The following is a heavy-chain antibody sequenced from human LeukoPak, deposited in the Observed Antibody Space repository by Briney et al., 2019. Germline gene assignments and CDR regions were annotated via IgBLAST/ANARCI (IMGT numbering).Heavy chain of an antibody. V-gene: IGHV4-59*01. CDR1: GGSISNYY. D-gene: IGHD6-19*01. Sequence: SETLSLTCTVSGGSISNYYWSWIRQPPGKGLEWIGYIYYSGSTNYNPSLKSRVTISVDTSKNQFSLKLSSVTAADTAVYYCARRAVAGWLIDPWGQGTLVTVSS. CDR2: IYYSGST. CDR3: ARRAVAGWLIDP. J-gene: IGHJ5*02.